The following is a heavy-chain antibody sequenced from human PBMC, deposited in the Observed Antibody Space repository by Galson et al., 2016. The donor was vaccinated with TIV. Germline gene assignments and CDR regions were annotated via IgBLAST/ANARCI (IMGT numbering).Heavy chain of an antibody. CDR3: ASERRYCGNNCYLYYYYGMDV. V-gene: IGHV3-66*02. J-gene: IGHJ6*02. Sequence: SLRLSCAASGFTVSDNFMTWVRQAPGRGLEWVSLISAGGTTSYADSVQGRFTVSRDDSENTLYLQMKSLRPEDTAVYYCASERRYCGNNCYLYYYYGMDVWGQGTTVTVS. CDR2: ISAGGTT. CDR1: GFTVSDNF. D-gene: IGHD2-21*02.